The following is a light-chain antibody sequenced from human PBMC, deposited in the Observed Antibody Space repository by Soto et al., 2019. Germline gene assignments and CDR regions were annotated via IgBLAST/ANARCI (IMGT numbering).Light chain of an antibody. Sequence: QSALTQPASVSGSPGQSITISCIGTNSDLGTYNSVSWYQQHPDKAPQLIIYDVRYRPSGVSDRFSGSMSGATASLIISGPQAADGAYFYCFSSSTKTRLLFLGTGTKLPVL. J-gene: IGLJ1*01. V-gene: IGLV2-14*03. CDR3: FSSSTKTRLLF. CDR2: DVR. CDR1: NSDLGTYNS.